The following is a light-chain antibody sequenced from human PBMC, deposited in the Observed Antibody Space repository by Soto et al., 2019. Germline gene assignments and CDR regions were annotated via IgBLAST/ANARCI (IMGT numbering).Light chain of an antibody. J-gene: IGLJ1*01. CDR3: CSYAGAYRYV. V-gene: IGLV2-11*01. Sequence: QAVLTQPRSAAGAPGQSITITCTGSTSEVSAYCFASLYQQHPGAAPKLLIHDVNKRPPGVPDRFSAAKSGNTASLTISGLQAEGEADYFCCSYAGAYRYVFGRGTKVTVL. CDR2: DVN. CDR1: TSEVSAYCF.